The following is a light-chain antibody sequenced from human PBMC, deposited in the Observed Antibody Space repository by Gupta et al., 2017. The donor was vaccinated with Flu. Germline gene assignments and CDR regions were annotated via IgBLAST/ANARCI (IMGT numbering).Light chain of an antibody. Sequence: MATTCCCATSSICAYAYVAWYQQLPGKAPKLLIFENDKRPSGVPNRFSGSRSGTSATLAITGLQTGDEADYYCGSWAYSRTGVVFGGGTKLTVL. CDR2: END. CDR1: SSICAYAY. CDR3: GSWAYSRTGVV. V-gene: IGLV1-51*01. J-gene: IGLJ3*02.